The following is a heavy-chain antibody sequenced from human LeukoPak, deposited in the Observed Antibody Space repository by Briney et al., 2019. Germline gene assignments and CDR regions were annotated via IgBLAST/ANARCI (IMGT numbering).Heavy chain of an antibody. Sequence: ASVKVSCKASGYTFTGYYMHWVRQAPGQGLEWMGWINPNSGGTNYAQKFQGRVTMTRDTSISTAYMELSRLRSDDTAVYNCARDHSFDYGGNSGFNDYWGQGTLVTVSS. V-gene: IGHV1-2*02. CDR2: INPNSGGT. CDR3: ARDHSFDYGGNSGFNDY. CDR1: GYTFTGYY. D-gene: IGHD4-23*01. J-gene: IGHJ4*02.